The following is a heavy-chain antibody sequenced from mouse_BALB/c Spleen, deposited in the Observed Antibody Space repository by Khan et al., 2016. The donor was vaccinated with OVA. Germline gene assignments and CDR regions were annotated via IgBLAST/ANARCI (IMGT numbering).Heavy chain of an antibody. CDR2: ISYSGST. CDR3: ARQNYYGYALDY. CDR1: GYSITSNYA. D-gene: IGHD1-1*01. V-gene: IGHV3-2*02. J-gene: IGHJ4*01. Sequence: EVQLVESGPGLVKPSQSLSLTCTVTGYSITSNYAWSWIRQFPGNKLEWMGYISYSGSTNYNPSLKSRISVTRDTSETQFFLQVNSVTTEDTATYYWARQNYYGYALDYWGQGTSVTVSS.